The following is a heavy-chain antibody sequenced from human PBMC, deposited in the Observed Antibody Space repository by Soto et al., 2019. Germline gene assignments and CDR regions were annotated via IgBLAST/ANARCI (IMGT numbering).Heavy chain of an antibody. J-gene: IGHJ4*02. Sequence: EVQLVQSGAEVKKPGESLRISCKGSGYSFTSYWISWVRQMPGKGLEWRGRIDPSDSYTNYSPSFQGHVTISADKSSXXAYLQWSSLKASGTAMYYCARLQAAAGDNDLTFDYWGQGTLVTVSS. CDR1: GYSFTSYW. CDR2: IDPSDSYT. V-gene: IGHV5-10-1*01. D-gene: IGHD6-13*01. CDR3: ARLQAAAGDNDLTFDY.